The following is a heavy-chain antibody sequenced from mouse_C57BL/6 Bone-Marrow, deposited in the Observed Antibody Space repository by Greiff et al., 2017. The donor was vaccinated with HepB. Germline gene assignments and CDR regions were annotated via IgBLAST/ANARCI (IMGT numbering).Heavy chain of an antibody. CDR3: ARGGGYPFAY. V-gene: IGHV1-82*01. CDR2: LYPGDGDT. D-gene: IGHD2-2*01. J-gene: IGHJ3*01. CDR1: GYAFSSSW. Sequence: QVQLKQSGPELVKPGASVKISCKASGYAFSSSWMNWVKQRPGKGLEWIGRLYPGDGDTNYNGKFKGKATLTADKSSSTAYMQLSSLTSEDSAVYFCARGGGYPFAYWGQGTLVTVSA.